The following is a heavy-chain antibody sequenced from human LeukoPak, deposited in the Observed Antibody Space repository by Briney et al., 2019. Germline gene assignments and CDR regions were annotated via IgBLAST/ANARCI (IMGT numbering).Heavy chain of an antibody. Sequence: PGGSLRLSCAASGFTFSSYAMSWVRQAPGKGLEWVAVISYDGSNKYYADSVKGRFTISRDNSKNTLYLQMNSLRAEDTAVYYCARLGIAAAGRGYWGQGTLVAVSS. CDR2: ISYDGSNK. J-gene: IGHJ4*02. D-gene: IGHD6-13*01. V-gene: IGHV3-30*03. CDR1: GFTFSSYA. CDR3: ARLGIAAAGRGY.